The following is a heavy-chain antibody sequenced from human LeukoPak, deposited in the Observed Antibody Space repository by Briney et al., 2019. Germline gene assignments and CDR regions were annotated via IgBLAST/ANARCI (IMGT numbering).Heavy chain of an antibody. D-gene: IGHD6-13*01. CDR1: GFTFRSYA. J-gene: IGHJ4*02. CDR2: ISSSGVST. Sequence: GGSLRLSCAASGFTFRSYAMSWVRQAPGKGLEWASTISSSGVSTYYADSVKGRFTISRDNSKNTLHLQMNSLRVEDTAVYYCASTAGFSSSWYDQGYSVWGQGTLVTVSS. V-gene: IGHV3-23*01. CDR3: ASTAGFSSSWYDQGYSV.